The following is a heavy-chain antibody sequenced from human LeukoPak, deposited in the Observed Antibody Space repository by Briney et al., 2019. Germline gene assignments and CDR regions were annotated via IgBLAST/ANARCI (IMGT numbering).Heavy chain of an antibody. Sequence: ASVKVSCKASGYTFTGYYMHWVRQAPGQGLEWMGWINPNSGGTNYAQKFQGWVTMTRDTSISTAYMELSRLRSDDTAVYYCARSYDPYYYYYMDVWGKGTTVTVSS. J-gene: IGHJ6*03. CDR1: GYTFTGYY. V-gene: IGHV1-2*04. D-gene: IGHD3-3*01. CDR3: ARSYDPYYYYYMDV. CDR2: INPNSGGT.